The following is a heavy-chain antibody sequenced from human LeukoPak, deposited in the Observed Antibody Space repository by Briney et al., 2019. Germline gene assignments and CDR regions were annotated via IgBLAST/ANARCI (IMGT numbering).Heavy chain of an antibody. CDR3: ARDEVYGGNWFDP. J-gene: IGHJ5*02. CDR1: GFTFSNHY. CDR2: ISSRSSNK. D-gene: IGHD4-23*01. V-gene: IGHV3-11*04. Sequence: GGSLRLSCAASGFTFSNHYMSWIRQAPGKGLVWVSYISSRSSNKYYADSVKGRFTTSRDNAKNSLYLQMNSLRAEDTAVYYCARDEVYGGNWFDPWGQGTLVTVSS.